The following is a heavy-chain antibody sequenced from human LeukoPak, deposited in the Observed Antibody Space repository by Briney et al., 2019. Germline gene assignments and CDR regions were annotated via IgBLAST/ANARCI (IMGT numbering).Heavy chain of an antibody. Sequence: PSGTLSLTCTVSGGSVSSYYWSWIRQPPGKGLEWIGYIYSSGSTNYNPSLQSRVTISLDTSKNQFSLKLSSVTAADTAVYYCARHSRDPFENVDYCFDCWGQGTLVTVSS. CDR1: GGSVSSYY. CDR3: ARHSRDPFENVDYCFDC. J-gene: IGHJ4*02. CDR2: IYSSGST. V-gene: IGHV4-59*08. D-gene: IGHD3-9*01.